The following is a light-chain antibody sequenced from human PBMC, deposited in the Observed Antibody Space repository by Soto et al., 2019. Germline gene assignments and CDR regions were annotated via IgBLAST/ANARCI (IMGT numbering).Light chain of an antibody. V-gene: IGKV1-5*03. Sequence: DIQMTQSPSTLSASVGDRVTITCRASQSIDRWLAWYQQKPGKAPTLLIYRASSLESGVPSRVSGSGSGTEFTLTSSSLQPDDFTTYYCQQYKTYTYTFAQGTKLEIK. CDR2: RAS. CDR1: QSIDRW. J-gene: IGKJ2*01. CDR3: QQYKTYTYT.